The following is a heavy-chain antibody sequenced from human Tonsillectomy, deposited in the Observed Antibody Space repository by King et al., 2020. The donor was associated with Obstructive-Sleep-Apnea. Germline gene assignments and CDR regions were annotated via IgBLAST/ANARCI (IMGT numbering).Heavy chain of an antibody. CDR2: ISSSSSYI. CDR3: ARALTYDILTGYYRDAFDL. CDR1: GFTFSSYS. Sequence: VQLVESGGGLVKPGGSLRLSCAASGFTFSSYSMNWVRQAPGKGLEWVSSISSSSSYIYYADSVKGRFTISRDNAKNSLYLQMNSLRVEDTAVYYCARALTYDILTGYYRDAFDLWGQGTMVTVSS. V-gene: IGHV3-21*01. D-gene: IGHD3-9*01. J-gene: IGHJ3*01.